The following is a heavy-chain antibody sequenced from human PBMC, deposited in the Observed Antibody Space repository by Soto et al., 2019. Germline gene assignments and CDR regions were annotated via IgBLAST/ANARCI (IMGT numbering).Heavy chain of an antibody. CDR3: AKDYGGNYYYYGMDV. Sequence: GGSLRLSCAASGFTFDDYAMHWVRQAPGKGLEWVSLISGDGGSTYDADSVKGRFTISRDNSKNSLYLQMNSLRTEDTALYYCAKDYGGNYYYYGMDVWGQGTTVTVSS. CDR2: ISGDGGST. CDR1: GFTFDDYA. D-gene: IGHD4-17*01. J-gene: IGHJ6*02. V-gene: IGHV3-43*02.